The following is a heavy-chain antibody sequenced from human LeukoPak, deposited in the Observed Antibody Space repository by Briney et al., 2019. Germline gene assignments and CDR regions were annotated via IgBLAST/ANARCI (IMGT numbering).Heavy chain of an antibody. Sequence: HTGGSLRLSCAASGFTFSSYAMHWVRQAPGKGLEWVAVISYDGSNKYYADSVKGRFTISRDNSKNTLYLQMNSLRAEDTAVYYCARDSIAAAGLFDYWGQGTLVTVSS. D-gene: IGHD6-13*01. J-gene: IGHJ4*02. CDR3: ARDSIAAAGLFDY. CDR1: GFTFSSYA. V-gene: IGHV3-30*04. CDR2: ISYDGSNK.